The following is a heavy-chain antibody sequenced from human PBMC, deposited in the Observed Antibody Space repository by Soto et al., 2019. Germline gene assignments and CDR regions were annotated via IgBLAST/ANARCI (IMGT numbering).Heavy chain of an antibody. CDR2: MFHSGST. D-gene: IGHD2-2*01. V-gene: IGHV4-38-2*01. J-gene: IGHJ5*02. CDR1: GYFISSGCY. Sequence: PSETLSLTCAVSGYFISSGCYWGWIRQPPGKGLEWIGSMFHSGSTHYNPSLKSRVTISVDTSKNHFSLRLSSVTASDTAVYYCARGHIVVVPTVGWFDPWGQGTLVTSPQ. CDR3: ARGHIVVVPTVGWFDP.